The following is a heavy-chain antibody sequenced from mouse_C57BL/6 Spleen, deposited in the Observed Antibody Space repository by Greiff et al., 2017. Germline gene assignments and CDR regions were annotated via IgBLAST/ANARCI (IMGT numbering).Heavy chain of an antibody. J-gene: IGHJ1*03. CDR2: IYPGGGDT. Sequence: VQLQQSGPELVKPGASVKISCTASGYAFSSSWMHWVKQRPGKGLEWIGRIYPGGGDTNYNGKFKGKATLTADKSSSTAYLQLSSLTSEYSAVEYCAISYYGSSLDDWGKGTTLTVSS. CDR1: GYAFSSSW. CDR3: AISYYGSSLDD. V-gene: IGHV1-82*01. D-gene: IGHD1-1*01.